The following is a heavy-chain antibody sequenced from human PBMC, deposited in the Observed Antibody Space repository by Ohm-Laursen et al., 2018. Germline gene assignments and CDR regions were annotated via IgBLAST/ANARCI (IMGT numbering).Heavy chain of an antibody. CDR2: ISGGGGGT. CDR1: GFTFSSYA. V-gene: IGHV3-23*01. D-gene: IGHD5-24*01. Sequence: SLRLSCAASGFTFSSYAMTWVRQAPGKGLEWVSGISGGGGGTYYADSVKGRFTISRDNSKNTLYLQMNSLRAEDTAIYYCAKDILDGYSLEADYWGQGTLVTVSS. J-gene: IGHJ4*02. CDR3: AKDILDGYSLEADY.